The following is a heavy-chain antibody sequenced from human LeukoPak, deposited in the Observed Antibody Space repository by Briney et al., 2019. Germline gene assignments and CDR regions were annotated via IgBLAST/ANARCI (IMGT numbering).Heavy chain of an antibody. Sequence: PSETLSLTCTVSGGSISSYYWSWIRQPPGKGLEWIGYIYYSGSTNYNPSLKSRATISVDTSKNQFSLKLSSVTAADTAVYYCASDGSGSGYDAFDIWGQGTMVTVSS. V-gene: IGHV4-59*08. J-gene: IGHJ3*02. CDR2: IYYSGST. D-gene: IGHD3-10*01. CDR1: GGSISSYY. CDR3: ASDGSGSGYDAFDI.